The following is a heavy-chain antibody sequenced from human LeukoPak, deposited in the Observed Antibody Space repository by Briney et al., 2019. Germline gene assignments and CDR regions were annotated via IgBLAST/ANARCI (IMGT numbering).Heavy chain of an antibody. V-gene: IGHV3-53*01. Sequence: TGGSLRLSCAASGFTVSSNYMSWVRQAPGKGLEWVSVIYSGGSTYYADSVKGPFTISRDNSNNTVYLQMNSLRAEDTAVYYCARDLNYDSAYWGQGTLVTVSS. CDR3: ARDLNYDSAY. CDR2: IYSGGST. D-gene: IGHD3-22*01. J-gene: IGHJ4*02. CDR1: GFTVSSNY.